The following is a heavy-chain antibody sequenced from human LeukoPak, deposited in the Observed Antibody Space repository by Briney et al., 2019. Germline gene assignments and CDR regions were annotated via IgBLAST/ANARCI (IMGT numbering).Heavy chain of an antibody. CDR3: ASYYYGSGSDYYMDV. CDR1: GFTFSSYW. CDR2: IKQDGSEK. J-gene: IGHJ6*03. D-gene: IGHD3-10*01. Sequence: GGSLRLSCAASGFTFSSYWMSWVRQAPGMGLEWVANIKQDGSEKYYVDSVKGRFTISRDNAKNSLYLQMNSLRAEDTAVYYCASYYYGSGSDYYMDVWGKGTTVTVSS. V-gene: IGHV3-7*01.